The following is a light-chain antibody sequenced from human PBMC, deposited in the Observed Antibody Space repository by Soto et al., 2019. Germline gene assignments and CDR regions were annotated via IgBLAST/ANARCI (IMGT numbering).Light chain of an antibody. CDR3: QQYRTYSRT. Sequence: DIQMTQSPSTLSASVGDRVTITCRASQSLSSWLGWYQQKPGKAPNLLIYKASSLESGVPSRFSGSGSGTEFTLTISSLQPDDFATYYCQQYRTYSRTFGQGTKVEI. CDR2: KAS. V-gene: IGKV1-5*03. CDR1: QSLSSW. J-gene: IGKJ1*01.